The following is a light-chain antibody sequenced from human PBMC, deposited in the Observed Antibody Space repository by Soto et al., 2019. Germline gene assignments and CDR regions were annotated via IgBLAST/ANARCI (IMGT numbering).Light chain of an antibody. CDR3: NSFTNTNTYV. J-gene: IGLJ1*01. V-gene: IGLV2-14*03. Sequence: QSVLTQPASVSGSPGQSITISCTGASSDVGGFDDVSWYQQHPGKVPLLLIYDVASRPSGVSDRFSGSKSGNTASLTISGLQAEEEDDYYCNSFTNTNTYVFGTGTKLTVL. CDR2: DVA. CDR1: SSDVGGFDD.